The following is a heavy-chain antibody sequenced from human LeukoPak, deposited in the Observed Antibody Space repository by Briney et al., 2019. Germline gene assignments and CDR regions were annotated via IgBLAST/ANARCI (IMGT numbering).Heavy chain of an antibody. D-gene: IGHD3-3*01. V-gene: IGHV4-59*12. CDR2: IYYSGST. J-gene: IGHJ3*02. Sequence: SETLSLTCTVSGGSISSYYWSWIRQPPGKGLEWIGYIYYSGSTNYNPSLKSRVTISVDTSKNQFSLKLSSVTAADTAVYYCARDRPPYYDFWSGYAFDIWGQGTIVTVSS. CDR3: ARDRPPYYDFWSGYAFDI. CDR1: GGSISSYY.